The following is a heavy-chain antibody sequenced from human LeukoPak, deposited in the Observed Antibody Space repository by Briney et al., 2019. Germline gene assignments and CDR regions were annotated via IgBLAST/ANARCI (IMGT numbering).Heavy chain of an antibody. V-gene: IGHV3-7*01. Sequence: PGGSLRLSCAASGFTFSSYWMSWVRQAPGKGLEWVANIKQDGSEKYYVDSVKGRFTISRDNAKNSLYLQMNSLRAEDTAVYYCARDWGYCSGGSCNWFDPWGQGTLVTVSS. CDR2: IKQDGSEK. CDR3: ARDWGYCSGGSCNWFDP. J-gene: IGHJ5*02. CDR1: GFTFSSYW. D-gene: IGHD2-15*01.